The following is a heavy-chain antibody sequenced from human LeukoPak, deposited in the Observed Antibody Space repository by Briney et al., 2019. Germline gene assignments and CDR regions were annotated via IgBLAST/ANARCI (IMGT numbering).Heavy chain of an antibody. CDR3: ARGSGTIFWYYGMDV. Sequence: PSGTLSLTCAVSGGSISTSNWWSWVGQPPGKGLEWFGEIYHSGSTNYNPSLKSRVTISVDKSKNQFSLKLSSVTAADTAVYYCARGSGTIFWYYGMDVWGQGTTVTVSS. V-gene: IGHV4-4*02. CDR1: GGSISTSNW. CDR2: IYHSGST. D-gene: IGHD3-9*01. J-gene: IGHJ6*02.